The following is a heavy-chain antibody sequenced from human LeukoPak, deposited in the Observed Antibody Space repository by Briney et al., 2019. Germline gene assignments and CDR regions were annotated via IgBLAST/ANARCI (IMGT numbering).Heavy chain of an antibody. CDR2: ISWNSGSI. J-gene: IGHJ3*02. CDR1: GFTFDDYA. V-gene: IGHV3-9*01. D-gene: IGHD6-19*01. CDR3: AILSGWFDASDI. Sequence: GGSLRLSCAASGFTFDDYAMHWVRQAPGKGLEWVSGISWNSGSIGYADSVKGRFTISRDNAKNSLYLQMNSLRAEDTALYYCAILSGWFDASDIWGQGTMVTVSS.